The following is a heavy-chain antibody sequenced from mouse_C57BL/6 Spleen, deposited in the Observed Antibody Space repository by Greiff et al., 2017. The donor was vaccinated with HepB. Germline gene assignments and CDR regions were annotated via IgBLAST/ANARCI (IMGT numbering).Heavy chain of an antibody. CDR2: IYPGDGDT. V-gene: IGHV1-82*01. Sequence: VQLQQSGPELVKPGASVKISCKASGYAFSSSWMNWVKQRPGKGLEWIGRIYPGDGDTNYNGKFKGKATLTADKSSSTAYMQLSSLTSEDSAVYFCARGGSGCAYWGQGTLVTVSA. CDR3: ARGGSGCAY. CDR1: GYAFSSSW. J-gene: IGHJ3*01.